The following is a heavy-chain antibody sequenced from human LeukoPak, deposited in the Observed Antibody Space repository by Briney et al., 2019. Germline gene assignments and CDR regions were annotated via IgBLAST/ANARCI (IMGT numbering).Heavy chain of an antibody. CDR2: IIPIFGTA. CDR3: ARDARYYYDNSGYYNFDY. CDR1: GGTFSSYA. J-gene: IGHJ4*02. V-gene: IGHV1-69*05. D-gene: IGHD3-22*01. Sequence: SVKVSCKASGGTFSSYAISWVRQAPGQGLEWMGGIIPIFGTANYAQKFQGRVTITTDESTSTAYMELSSLRSEDTAVYYCARDARYYYDNSGYYNFDYWGQGTLVTVSS.